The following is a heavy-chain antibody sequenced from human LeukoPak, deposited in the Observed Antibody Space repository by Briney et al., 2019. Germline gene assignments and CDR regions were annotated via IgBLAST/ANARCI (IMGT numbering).Heavy chain of an antibody. CDR2: ISKDGSNK. J-gene: IGHJ4*02. Sequence: GGSLRLSCAASGFTFSNYGMHWVRQAPGKGLEWVAVISKDGSNKYYADSVKGRFTISRDSSTNTLYLQMNSLRAEDTAVYYCARVSMYDSSGYHDFDYWGQGTLVTVSS. D-gene: IGHD3-22*01. CDR3: ARVSMYDSSGYHDFDY. V-gene: IGHV3-30*03. CDR1: GFTFSNYG.